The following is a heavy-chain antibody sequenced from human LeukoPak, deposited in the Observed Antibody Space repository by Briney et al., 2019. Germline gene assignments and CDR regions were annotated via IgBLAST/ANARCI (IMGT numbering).Heavy chain of an antibody. Sequence: PSQTLSLTCTVSGGSISSGDYSWSWIRQPPGKGLEWIGYIYYSGSTNYNPSLKSRVTISVDTSKNQFSLKLSSVTAADTAVYYCARQVTDYWGQGTLVTVSS. J-gene: IGHJ4*02. V-gene: IGHV4-30-4*01. CDR2: IYYSGST. CDR3: ARQVTDY. CDR1: GGSISSGDYS. D-gene: IGHD4-11*01.